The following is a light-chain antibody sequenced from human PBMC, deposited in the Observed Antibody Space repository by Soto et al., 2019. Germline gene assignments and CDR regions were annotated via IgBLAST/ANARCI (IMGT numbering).Light chain of an antibody. CDR3: CSYAGSYTLV. J-gene: IGLJ3*02. CDR1: SSDVGAYNF. Sequence: QSALTQPRSVSGSPGQSVTISCTGTSSDVGAYNFVSWYQQHPGRVPKLMIYDVRRRPSGVPDRFSGSKSGNTASLTISGLQADDEADYSCCSYAGSYTLVFGGGTKLTVL. CDR2: DVR. V-gene: IGLV2-11*01.